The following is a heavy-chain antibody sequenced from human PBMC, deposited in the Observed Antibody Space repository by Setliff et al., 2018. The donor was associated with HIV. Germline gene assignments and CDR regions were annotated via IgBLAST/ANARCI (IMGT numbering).Heavy chain of an antibody. CDR1: GYTFTSYA. CDR3: ARAAGVPAVHTPFRYYYYMDV. D-gene: IGHD2-2*01. Sequence: ASVKVSCKASGYTFTSYAMHWVRQAPGQRLEWMGWINAGNGNTKYSQKFQGRVTITRDTSASTAYMELSSLRSDDTAVYYCARAAGVPAVHTPFRYYYYMDVWGKGTTVTVSS. CDR2: INAGNGNT. J-gene: IGHJ6*03. V-gene: IGHV1-3*01.